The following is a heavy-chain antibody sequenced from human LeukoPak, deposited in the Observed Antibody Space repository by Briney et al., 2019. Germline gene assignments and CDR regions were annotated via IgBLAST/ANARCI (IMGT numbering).Heavy chain of an antibody. CDR2: ISAYNGNT. Sequence: ASVKVSCKASGYTFTSYGISWVRQAPGQGLEWMGWISAYNGNTNYAQKLQGRVTMTTDTSTSTAYMELRSLRADDTAVYYCAVLTSGIFDYWGQGTLVSVSS. CDR1: GYTFTSYG. V-gene: IGHV1-18*01. D-gene: IGHD1-26*01. CDR3: AVLTSGIFDY. J-gene: IGHJ4*02.